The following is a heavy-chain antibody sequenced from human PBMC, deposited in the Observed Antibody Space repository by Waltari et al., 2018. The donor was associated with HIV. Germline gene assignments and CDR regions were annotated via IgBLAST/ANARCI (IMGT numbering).Heavy chain of an antibody. CDR2: RNPNRGNT. D-gene: IGHD6-13*01. J-gene: IGHJ6*02. Sequence: QVQLVQSGAEVKKPGASVTVSCKASGYTFTSYDINWVRQATGQGLECMGWRNPNRGNTGYAQKFQGRVTMTRNTSISTADMELSSLRSEDTAVYYCAGGSSSPQPYYYYYGMDVWGQGTTVTVSS. CDR1: GYTFTSYD. V-gene: IGHV1-8*01. CDR3: AGGSSSPQPYYYYYGMDV.